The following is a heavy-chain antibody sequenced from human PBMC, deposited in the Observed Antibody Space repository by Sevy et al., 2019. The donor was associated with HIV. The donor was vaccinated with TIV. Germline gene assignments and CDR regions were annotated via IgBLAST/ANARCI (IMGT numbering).Heavy chain of an antibody. Sequence: GGSLRLSCAASGFTFSSYWMHWDRQAPGKGLVWVSRINSDGSSTSYADSVKGRFTISRDNAKNTLYLQMNSLRAEDTAVYYCARESSYYYYGMDVWGQGTTVTVSS. CDR2: INSDGSST. V-gene: IGHV3-74*01. CDR3: ARESSYYYYGMDV. CDR1: GFTFSSYW. J-gene: IGHJ6*02.